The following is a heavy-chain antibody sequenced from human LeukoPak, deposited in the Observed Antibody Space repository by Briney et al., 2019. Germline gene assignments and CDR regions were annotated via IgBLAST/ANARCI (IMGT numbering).Heavy chain of an antibody. V-gene: IGHV1-69*13. J-gene: IGHJ6*03. CDR3: ARGMEPYYYMDV. D-gene: IGHD1-26*01. CDR2: IIPIFGTA. CDR1: GGTFSSYA. Sequence: SVKVSCKASGGTFSSYAISWVRQAPGQGLEWMGGIIPIFGTANYAQKFQGRLTITADESTSTAYMELRSLRSDDTAVYYCARGMEPYYYMDVWGKGTTVTVSS.